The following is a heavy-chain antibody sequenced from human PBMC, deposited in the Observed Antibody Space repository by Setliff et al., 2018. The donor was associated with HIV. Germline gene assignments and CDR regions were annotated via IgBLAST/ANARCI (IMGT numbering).Heavy chain of an antibody. CDR3: AKEKDPWSSGWGVGY. D-gene: IGHD6-19*01. V-gene: IGHV3-33*06. CDR2: IWYDGSNK. Sequence: GGSLRLSCAASGFTFSSYGMHWVRQAPGKGLEWVAVIWYDGSNKYYADSVKGRFTISRDNSKNTLYLQMNSLRAEDTAVYYCAKEKDPWSSGWGVGYWGQGTLVTVSS. J-gene: IGHJ4*02. CDR1: GFTFSSYG.